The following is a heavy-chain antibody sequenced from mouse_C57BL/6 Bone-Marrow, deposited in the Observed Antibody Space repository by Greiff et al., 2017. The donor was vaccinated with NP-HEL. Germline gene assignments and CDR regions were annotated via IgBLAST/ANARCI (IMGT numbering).Heavy chain of an antibody. V-gene: IGHV1-26*01. CDR1: GYTFTDYY. CDR3: APGTRFAY. Sequence: VQLQQSGPELVKPGASVKISCKASGYTFTDYYMNWVKQSHGKSLEWIGDINPNNGGTSYNQKFKGKATLTVDKSSSTAYMELRSLTSEDSAVYYCAPGTRFAYWGQGTLVTVSA. CDR2: INPNNGGT. J-gene: IGHJ3*01. D-gene: IGHD4-1*01.